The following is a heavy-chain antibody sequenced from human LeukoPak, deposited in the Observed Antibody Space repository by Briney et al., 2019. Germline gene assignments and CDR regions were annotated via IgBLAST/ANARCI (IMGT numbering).Heavy chain of an antibody. D-gene: IGHD4-23*01. CDR1: GFTFSSYA. CDR2: ISYDGSNK. CDR3: ARYYGGNSSFDY. V-gene: IGHV3-30*04. Sequence: GGSLRLSCAASGFTFSSYAMHWVRQAPGKGLEWVAVISYDGSNKYYADSVKGRFTISRDNSKNTLYLQMNSLRAEDTAVYYCARYYGGNSSFDYWGQGTLVTVSS. J-gene: IGHJ4*02.